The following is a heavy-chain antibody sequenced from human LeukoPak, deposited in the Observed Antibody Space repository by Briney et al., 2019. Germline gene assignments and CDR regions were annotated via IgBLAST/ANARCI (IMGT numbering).Heavy chain of an antibody. J-gene: IGHJ5*02. V-gene: IGHV4-59*01. CDR2: IYYSGST. CDR1: GGSISSYH. Sequence: SETLSLTCTVSGGSISSYHWSWIRQPPGRGLEWIGSIYYSGSTNYSPSLKGRVTISVDTSKNQFSLKLSSVTAADTAVYYCARDIASAIITADRWFDPWGQGTLVTVSS. CDR3: ARDIASAIITADRWFDP. D-gene: IGHD2-21*01.